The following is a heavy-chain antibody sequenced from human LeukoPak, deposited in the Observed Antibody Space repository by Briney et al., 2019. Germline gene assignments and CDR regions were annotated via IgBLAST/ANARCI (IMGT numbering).Heavy chain of an antibody. J-gene: IGHJ4*02. CDR1: GFTISTYS. CDR2: ISSSSSTI. Sequence: PGGSLRLSCAVSGFTISTYSYYWGCQAPGKGLEWVSYISSSSSTIYYADSVKARFSISRDNAKNSLYLQMNSLRAEDTAVYYVDCVAEETYNGLLSLFDSWGQGTLVTVSS. CDR3: DCVAEETYNGLLSLFDS. D-gene: IGHD3-9*01. V-gene: IGHV3-48*01.